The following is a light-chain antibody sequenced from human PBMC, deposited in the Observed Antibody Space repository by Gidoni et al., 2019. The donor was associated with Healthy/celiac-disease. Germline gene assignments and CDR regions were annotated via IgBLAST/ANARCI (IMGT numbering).Light chain of an antibody. CDR1: QSVSSY. CDR3: QQRSNWPPALT. Sequence: EIVLTQSPATLSLSPGERATLSCRASQSVSSYLAWYQQKPGQAPSLLISDASNRATGIPARFSGSGSGTDFTLTISSLEPEDFAVYYCQQRSNWPPALTFXGXTKVEIK. CDR2: DAS. J-gene: IGKJ4*01. V-gene: IGKV3-11*01.